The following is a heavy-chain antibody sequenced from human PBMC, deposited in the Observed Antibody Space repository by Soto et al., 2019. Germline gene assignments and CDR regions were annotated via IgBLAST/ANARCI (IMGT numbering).Heavy chain of an antibody. J-gene: IGHJ4*02. CDR2: ISSSSSTI. CDR1: GFTFSSFS. V-gene: IGHV3-48*02. Sequence: EVQLMESGGGLVQPGGSLRLSCAASGFTFSSFSMHWVRQAPGKGLEWVSYISSSSSTIYYADSVRGRFTISRDNAKNSLYLQMNSLRDEDTAVFYCARDGPRCSGGTCLDYWGQGTLVTVSS. CDR3: ARDGPRCSGGTCLDY. D-gene: IGHD2-15*01.